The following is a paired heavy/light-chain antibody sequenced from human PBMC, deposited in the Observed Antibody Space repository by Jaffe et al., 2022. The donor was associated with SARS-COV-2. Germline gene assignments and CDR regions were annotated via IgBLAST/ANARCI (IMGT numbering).Heavy chain of an antibody. CDR3: ARDPRGYSQYEAFDM. CDR2: IWYDGTEK. Sequence: QVQLVESGGGVVQPGRSLRLSCAASGITFSRYGMHWVRQAPGKGLEWVGLIWYDGTEKYYGDSAKGRFTISRDNSKNTLYLQMNSLRTEDTAVYYCARDPRGYSQYEAFDMWGQGTMVTVSS. CDR1: GITFSRYG. V-gene: IGHV3-33*01. J-gene: IGHJ3*02. D-gene: IGHD5-18*01.
Light chain of an antibody. V-gene: IGLV10-54*04. CDR1: TNNVGNEG. J-gene: IGLJ3*02. CDR2: RKN. CDR3: SAWDSSLSAWV. Sequence: QAGLTQPPSVSKGLRQTASLTCTGNTNNVGNEGAVWLQQHQGHPPKLLSNRKNNRPSGISERFSASRSGNTASLTITGLQPEDEGDYYCSAWDSSLSAWVFGGGTKLTVL.